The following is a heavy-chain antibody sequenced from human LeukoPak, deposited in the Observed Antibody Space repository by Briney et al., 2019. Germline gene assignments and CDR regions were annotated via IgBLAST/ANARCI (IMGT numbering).Heavy chain of an antibody. V-gene: IGHV4-38-2*02. CDR3: AKGRWAVATYGGAFDI. Sequence: SETLSLTCTVSGYSISSGYYWAWIRQPPGKGLEWIGSIFHTGSTYYNPSLKSRVTISVDTSKNQFSLKLSSVTAADTAVYYCAKGRWAVATYGGAFDIWGQGTMVTVSS. J-gene: IGHJ3*02. CDR2: IFHTGST. CDR1: GYSISSGYY. D-gene: IGHD4/OR15-4a*01.